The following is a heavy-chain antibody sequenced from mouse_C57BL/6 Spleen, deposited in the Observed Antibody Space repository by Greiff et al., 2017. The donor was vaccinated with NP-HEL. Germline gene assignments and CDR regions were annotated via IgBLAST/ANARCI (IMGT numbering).Heavy chain of an antibody. J-gene: IGHJ4*01. CDR3: ARSGPTVVARYYAMDY. CDR2: IDPNSGGT. D-gene: IGHD1-1*01. V-gene: IGHV1-72*01. Sequence: QVQLQQSGAELVKPGASVKLSCKASGYTFTSYWMHWVQQRPGRGLEWIGRIDPNSGGTKYNEKFKSKATLTVDKPSSTAYIQLSNLTSEDSAVYYSARSGPTVVARYYAMDYWGQGTSVTVSS. CDR1: GYTFTSYW.